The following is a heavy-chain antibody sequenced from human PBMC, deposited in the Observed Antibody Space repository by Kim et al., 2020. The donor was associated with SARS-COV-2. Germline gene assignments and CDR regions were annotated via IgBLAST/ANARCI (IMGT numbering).Heavy chain of an antibody. J-gene: IGHJ4*02. V-gene: IGHV4-39*01. D-gene: IGHD5-12*01. Sequence: YYNPSLKGRVTISVDTSKNQFSLKLSSVTAADTAVYYCARHIYSGYASDYWGQGTLVTVSS. CDR3: ARHIYSGYASDY.